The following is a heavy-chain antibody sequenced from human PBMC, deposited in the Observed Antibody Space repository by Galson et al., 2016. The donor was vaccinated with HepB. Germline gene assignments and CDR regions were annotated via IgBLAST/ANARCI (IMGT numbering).Heavy chain of an antibody. CDR2: IYPGDSDT. CDR3: ARPHHPASYSYGYLY. D-gene: IGHD5-18*01. Sequence: QSGAEVKKPGESLKISCQGSGCSFTNQWIAWVRQMPGKGLEWMGIIYPGDSDTTYSPSFQGQVTISADKSISTAYLQWSSLKASDTAMYYCARPHHPASYSYGYLYWGQGTLVTVSS. V-gene: IGHV5-51*01. J-gene: IGHJ4*02. CDR1: GCSFTNQW.